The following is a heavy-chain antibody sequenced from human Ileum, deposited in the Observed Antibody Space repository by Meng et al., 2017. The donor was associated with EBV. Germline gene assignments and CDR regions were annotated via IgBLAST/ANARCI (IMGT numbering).Heavy chain of an antibody. J-gene: IGHJ5*02. CDR3: ATDNSVEDITWWFDP. CDR1: TYINHW. CDR2: INPSGDKK. Sequence: QIHLTQSGAEVKKPGAAVKVSCKASTYINHWVQWVRQAPGQGLEWMGVINPSGDKKTYGRKFRDRVTMTRDTSTNTLFMEVSSLRSEDTAMYYCATDNSVEDITWWFDPWGQGTLVTVFS. D-gene: IGHD2-15*01. V-gene: IGHV1-46*01.